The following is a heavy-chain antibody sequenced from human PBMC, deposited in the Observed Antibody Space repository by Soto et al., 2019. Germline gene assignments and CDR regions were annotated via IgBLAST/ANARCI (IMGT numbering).Heavy chain of an antibody. CDR2: INYIGST. V-gene: IGHV4-34*01. CDR3: ARLSSDFWSGSLYGMDG. J-gene: IGHJ6*02. D-gene: IGHD3-3*01. CDR1: GLSFSCYY. Sequence: WDTLSLTCAFYGLSFSCYYWSWLRPPPGKGLEWIGSINYIGSTYYNPSLKSRVTISVDTSKNQFSLKLSSVTAADTAVYYCARLSSDFWSGSLYGMDGWGQGTTVTFSS.